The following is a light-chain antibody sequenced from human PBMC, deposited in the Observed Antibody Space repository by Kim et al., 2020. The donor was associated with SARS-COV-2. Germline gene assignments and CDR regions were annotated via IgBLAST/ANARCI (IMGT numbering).Light chain of an antibody. J-gene: IGLJ1*01. Sequence: SYELTQPPSVSVSPGQTASITCSGEKLGDKYACWYQQKPGQSPVLVIYQDSKRPSGIPERFSGSNSGNTATLTISGTQAMDEADYYCQAWDSSTYVFGTGTKVTV. CDR1: KLGDKY. CDR2: QDS. CDR3: QAWDSSTYV. V-gene: IGLV3-1*01.